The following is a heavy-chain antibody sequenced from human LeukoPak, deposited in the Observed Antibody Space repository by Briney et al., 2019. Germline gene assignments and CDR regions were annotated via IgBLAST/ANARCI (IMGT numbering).Heavy chain of an antibody. CDR3: ARCKPDGYRSSWYIDYLDY. CDR2: IYSGGST. CDR1: GFTVSSNY. Sequence: GGSLRLSCAASGFTVSSNYMSWVRQAPGKGLEWVSVIYSGGSTYYADSVKGRFTISRDNSKNTLYLQMNSLRAEDTAVYYCARCKPDGYRSSWYIDYLDYWGQGTLVTVSS. J-gene: IGHJ4*02. V-gene: IGHV3-66*01. D-gene: IGHD6-13*01.